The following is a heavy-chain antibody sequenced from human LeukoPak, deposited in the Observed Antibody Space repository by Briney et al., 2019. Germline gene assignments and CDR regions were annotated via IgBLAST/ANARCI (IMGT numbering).Heavy chain of an antibody. CDR1: LGSISSYY. CDR3: ARDKWELEYGMDV. V-gene: IGHV4-59*01. CDR2: IYYSGST. Sequence: PSETLSLTCTVSLGSISSYYWSSIRPPPRKGLEWIGYIYYSGSTNYNPSLKSRVTIPVDTSKNQSSLKLSSVTAADTAVYYCARDKWELEYGMDVWGQGTTVTVSS. J-gene: IGHJ6*02. D-gene: IGHD1-26*01.